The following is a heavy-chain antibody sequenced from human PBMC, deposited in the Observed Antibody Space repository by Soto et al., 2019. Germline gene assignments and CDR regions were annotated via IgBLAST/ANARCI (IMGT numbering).Heavy chain of an antibody. CDR1: GFSLSTSQVG. Sequence: GSGPTLVNPTQTLTLTCTFSGFSLSTSQVGVGWIRQPPGKALEWLAHVYWNDAKYYSLSLKTRLTITKDTSKNQVVLTMTNMDPVDTATNCCAHLNTRGYYFDYWGQGALVTVSS. J-gene: IGHJ4*02. CDR2: VYWNDAK. CDR3: AHLNTRGYYFDY. V-gene: IGHV2-5*01.